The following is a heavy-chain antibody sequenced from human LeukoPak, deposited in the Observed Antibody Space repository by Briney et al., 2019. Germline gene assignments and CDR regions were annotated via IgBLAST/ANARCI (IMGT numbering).Heavy chain of an antibody. D-gene: IGHD5-18*01. CDR1: GYTFTGYY. Sequence: ASVKVSCKASGYTFTGYYIHWMRQAPGQGLEWMGWISAYNGNTNYAQKLQGRVTMTTDTSTSTAYMELRSLRSDDTAVYYCARGGTQQLWFFPSDYWGQGTLVTVSS. CDR3: ARGGTQQLWFFPSDY. CDR2: ISAYNGNT. J-gene: IGHJ4*02. V-gene: IGHV1-18*04.